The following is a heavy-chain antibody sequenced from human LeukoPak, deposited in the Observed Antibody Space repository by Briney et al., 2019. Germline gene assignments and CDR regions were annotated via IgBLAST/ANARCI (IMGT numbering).Heavy chain of an antibody. CDR1: GFMFSDYY. V-gene: IGHV3-11*05. Sequence: GGSLRLPCAASGFMFSDYYMSWIRQVPGKGLEWVSYISGTSSFTNYAASVKGRFTISRDNAKNSLFLQMNSLRAEDTAVYYCARDLGISAYWGQGALVTVSS. J-gene: IGHJ4*02. CDR3: ARDLGISAY. CDR2: ISGTSSFT. D-gene: IGHD1-14*01.